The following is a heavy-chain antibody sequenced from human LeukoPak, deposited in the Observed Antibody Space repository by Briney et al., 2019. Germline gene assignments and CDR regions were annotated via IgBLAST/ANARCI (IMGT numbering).Heavy chain of an antibody. J-gene: IGHJ3*02. Sequence: ASVKVSCKASGGTFSSYAISWVRQAPGQGLEWKGRIIPIFGTANYAQKFQGRVTITTDESTSTDYMELSSLRSEDTAVYYCARDLGPYQLLRYDAFDIWGQGTMVTVSS. V-gene: IGHV1-69*05. D-gene: IGHD2-2*01. CDR1: GGTFSSYA. CDR2: IIPIFGTA. CDR3: ARDLGPYQLLRYDAFDI.